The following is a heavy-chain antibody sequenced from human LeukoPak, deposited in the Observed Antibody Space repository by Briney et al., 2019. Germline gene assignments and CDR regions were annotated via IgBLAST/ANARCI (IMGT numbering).Heavy chain of an antibody. D-gene: IGHD4-17*01. V-gene: IGHV4-4*02. Sequence: PSETLSLTCTVSGGSISSSNWWGWVRQPPGKGLECIGEIHHSGTTNYNPSLKSRVTISVDKSKNEFSLKLNSVTAADTAVYYCARLSTVTTSFDYWGQGTLVTVSS. CDR2: IHHSGTT. J-gene: IGHJ4*02. CDR1: GGSISSSNW. CDR3: ARLSTVTTSFDY.